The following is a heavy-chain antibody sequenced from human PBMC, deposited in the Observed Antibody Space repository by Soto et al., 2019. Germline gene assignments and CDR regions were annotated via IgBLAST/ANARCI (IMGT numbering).Heavy chain of an antibody. CDR3: ARDPAIYSGNFDYGLDV. D-gene: IGHD4-4*01. CDR2: IGTSGKTI. CDR1: GFTFSRYE. J-gene: IGHJ6*02. V-gene: IGHV3-48*03. Sequence: PGGSLRLSCAVSGFTFSRYEMNWVRQAPGKGLEWVSYIGTSGKTIYYADSVRGRFTIFRDNAKNSLYLQMNSLRAEDTAVYYCARDPAIYSGNFDYGLDVWGQGTTVTVSS.